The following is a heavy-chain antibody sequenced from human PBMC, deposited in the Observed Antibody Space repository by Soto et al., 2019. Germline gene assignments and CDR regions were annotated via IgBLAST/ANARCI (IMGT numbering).Heavy chain of an antibody. CDR2: IWYDGSNK. CDR3: ARDYDSSGYYQAPDY. J-gene: IGHJ4*02. D-gene: IGHD3-22*01. CDR1: GFTFGSYG. Sequence: SLRLSCAASGFTFGSYGMHWVRQAPGKGLEWVAVIWYDGSNKYYADSVKGRFTISRDNSKNTLYPQMNSLRAEDTAVYYCARDYDSSGYYQAPDYWGQGTLVTVSS. V-gene: IGHV3-33*01.